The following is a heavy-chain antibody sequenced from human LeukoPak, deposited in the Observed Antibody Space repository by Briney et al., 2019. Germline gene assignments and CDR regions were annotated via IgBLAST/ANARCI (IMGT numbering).Heavy chain of an antibody. CDR2: IYPGDSAT. J-gene: IGHJ4*02. CDR1: GYSFTAYW. V-gene: IGHV5-51*01. CDR3: ARPAAGLGGFNY. Sequence: GESLKISCRGSGYSFTAYWVAWVRQMPGKGLEWMATIYPGDSATTYSPSFQGQVTISADKSITTAYLQWSSLKASDTAMYYCARPAAGLGGFNYWGQGTLVTVSS. D-gene: IGHD3-16*01.